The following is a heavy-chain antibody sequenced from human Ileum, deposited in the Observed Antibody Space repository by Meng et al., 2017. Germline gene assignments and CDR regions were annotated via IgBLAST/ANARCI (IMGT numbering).Heavy chain of an antibody. J-gene: IGHJ4*02. V-gene: IGHV3-74*01. Sequence: VKLVESGGGLVQPGGSLRLSCAASGFTFRSYWMHWVRQAPGKGLVWVSRINSDGSSTNYADSVKGRFTISRDNAKNTLHLQMNSLRAEDTAVYYCARAIEVAGTGGYYWGQGTLVTVSS. D-gene: IGHD6-19*01. CDR1: GFTFRSYW. CDR3: ARAIEVAGTGGYY. CDR2: INSDGSST.